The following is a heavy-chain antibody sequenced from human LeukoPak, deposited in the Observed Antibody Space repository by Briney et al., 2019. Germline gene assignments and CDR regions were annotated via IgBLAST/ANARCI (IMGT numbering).Heavy chain of an antibody. CDR1: GFTFSSYS. CDR3: ARSTVTTPLDDY. J-gene: IGHJ4*02. D-gene: IGHD4-17*01. V-gene: IGHV3-21*01. Sequence: GGSLRLSCAASGFTFSSYSMNWVRQAPGKGLEWVSSISSSSYIYCADSVKGRFTISRDNAKNSLYLQMNSLRAEDTAVYYCARSTVTTPLDDYWGQGTLVTVSS. CDR2: ISSSSYI.